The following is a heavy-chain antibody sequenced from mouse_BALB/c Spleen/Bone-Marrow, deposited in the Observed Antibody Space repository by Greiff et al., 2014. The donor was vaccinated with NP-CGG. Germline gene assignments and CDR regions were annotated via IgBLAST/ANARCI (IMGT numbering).Heavy chain of an antibody. CDR2: IWGDGST. V-gene: IGHV2-6-7*01. J-gene: IGHJ4*01. CDR3: ARGGNYYAMDC. CDR1: GFSLTGYG. Sequence: VKLVESGPGLVAPSQSLSITCTVSGFSLTGYGVNWVRQPPGRGLEWLGMIWGDGSTDYNSALKSSLSISKDNSKSQVFLKMNSLQTDDTARYYCARGGNYYAMDCWGQGTSVAVSS. D-gene: IGHD2-1*01.